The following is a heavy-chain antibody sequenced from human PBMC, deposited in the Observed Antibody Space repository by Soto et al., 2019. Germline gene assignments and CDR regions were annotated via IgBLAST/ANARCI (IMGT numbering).Heavy chain of an antibody. CDR2: IRGCSPYT. Sequence: EVLLVESGVGLVKPGGPLRLSCISSGFTFMTYTMNWVRQAPGKGLEWVSGIRGCSPYTFYADSVKGRFTISRDNAKNSLYLQMNSLRAEDTAVYYCARDRGYDAHDYYYNAMDVWGQGTTVTVSS. J-gene: IGHJ6*02. CDR1: GFTFMTYT. D-gene: IGHD3-10*01. V-gene: IGHV3-21*01. CDR3: ARDRGYDAHDYYYNAMDV.